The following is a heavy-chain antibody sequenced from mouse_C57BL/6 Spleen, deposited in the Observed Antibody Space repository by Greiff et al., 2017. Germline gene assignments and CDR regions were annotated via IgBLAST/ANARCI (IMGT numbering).Heavy chain of an antibody. CDR1: GYTFTSYW. J-gene: IGHJ2*01. CDR3: ARWGGYYYGSSYNY. CDR2: IYPGSGST. V-gene: IGHV1-55*01. Sequence: QVQLQQPGAELVKPGASVKMSCKASGYTFTSYWITWVKQRPGQGLEWIGDIYPGSGSTNYNEKFKSKATLTVDTSSSTAYMQLSSLTSEDSAVYYCARWGGYYYGSSYNYWGQGTTLTVSS. D-gene: IGHD1-1*01.